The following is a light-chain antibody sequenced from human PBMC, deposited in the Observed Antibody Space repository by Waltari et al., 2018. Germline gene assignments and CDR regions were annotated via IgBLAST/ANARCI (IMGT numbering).Light chain of an antibody. V-gene: IGKV1-27*01. Sequence: DIQMTPSPSSLSASVGDRVTITCRASQAIGNYLAWYQQKPGRVPKLLISASSTLQSGVPSRFSGSGSGTEFTLTISSLLPEDVATYYCQQYSSVPLTFGAGTRVEIK. J-gene: IGKJ4*01. CDR1: QAIGNY. CDR3: QQYSSVPLT. CDR2: ASS.